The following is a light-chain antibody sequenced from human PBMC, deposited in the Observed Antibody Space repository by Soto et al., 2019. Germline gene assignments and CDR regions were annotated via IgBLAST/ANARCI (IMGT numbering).Light chain of an antibody. CDR2: VEGSGGY. Sequence: QLVLTQSSSASGSLGSSVKLTCTLSSGHRSYIIAWHQQQPGKAPRYLMKVEGSGGYNKGSGIPDRFSGSSSGADRYLTISNLQSEDEADYFCETWDSSTRVFGGGTKVTVL. CDR1: SGHRSYI. V-gene: IGLV4-60*03. CDR3: ETWDSSTRV. J-gene: IGLJ3*02.